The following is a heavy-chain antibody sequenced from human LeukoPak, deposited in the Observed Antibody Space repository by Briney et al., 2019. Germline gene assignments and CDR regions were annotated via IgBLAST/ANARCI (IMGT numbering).Heavy chain of an antibody. CDR3: ARERLLSY. CDR2: IKQDGSEK. V-gene: IGHV3-7*01. J-gene: IGHJ4*02. Sequence: GGSLRLSCAASGFTFSSYSMSWVRQAPGKGLEWVANIKQDGSEKYYVDSVKGRFTISRDNAKNSLYLQMNSLRAEDTAVYYCARERLLSYWGQGTLVTVSS. CDR1: GFTFSSYS. D-gene: IGHD2-21*01.